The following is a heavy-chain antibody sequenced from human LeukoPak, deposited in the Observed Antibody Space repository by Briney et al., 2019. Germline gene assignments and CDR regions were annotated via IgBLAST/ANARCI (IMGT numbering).Heavy chain of an antibody. D-gene: IGHD5-24*01. CDR3: ARDGDGSGVAKY. CDR2: IYYSGST. V-gene: IGHV4-59*01. J-gene: IGHJ4*02. CDR1: GGSISSYY. Sequence: PSETPSLTCTVSGGSISSYYWSWIRQPPGKGLEWIGYIYYSGSTNYNPSLKSRVTISVDTSKNQFSLKLSSVTAADTAVYYCARDGDGSGVAKYWGQGTLVTVSS.